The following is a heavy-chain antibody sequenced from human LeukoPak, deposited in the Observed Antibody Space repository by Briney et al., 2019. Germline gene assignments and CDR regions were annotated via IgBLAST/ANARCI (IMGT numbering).Heavy chain of an antibody. CDR2: IIPVFSTT. CDR1: GGTLSRYG. J-gene: IGHJ6*03. CDR3: AKMGVSSSGHYYFYYMDV. D-gene: IGHD6-6*01. Sequence: GASVKVSCKASGGTLSRYGIAWVRQAPGQGLEWMGGIIPVFSTTDYAQKFQGRVTITTDESTSTAYMELNSLRSEDTAVYYCAKMGVSSSGHYYFYYMDVWGKGTTVTVPS. V-gene: IGHV1-69*05.